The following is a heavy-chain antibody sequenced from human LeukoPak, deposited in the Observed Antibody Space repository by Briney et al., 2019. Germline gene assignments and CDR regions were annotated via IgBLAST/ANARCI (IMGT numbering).Heavy chain of an antibody. Sequence: GGSLRLSCAASGFTFSSYWMSWVRQAPGKGLEWVANIKQDGSEKYYVDSVKGRFTISRDNAKNSLYLQMNSLRAEDTAVYYCARVFRYFDWLLPMAYYYYYGMDVWGKGTTVTVSS. CDR1: GFTFSSYW. D-gene: IGHD3-9*01. CDR3: ARVFRYFDWLLPMAYYYYYGMDV. J-gene: IGHJ6*04. CDR2: IKQDGSEK. V-gene: IGHV3-7*01.